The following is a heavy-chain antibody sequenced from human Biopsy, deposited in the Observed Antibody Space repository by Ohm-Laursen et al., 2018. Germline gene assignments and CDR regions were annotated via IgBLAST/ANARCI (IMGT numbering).Heavy chain of an antibody. CDR3: ARWYGDLFYYYNGMDV. CDR2: ITSRTSST. Sequence: GSLRLSCSASGFTFTDYTMTWVRQAPGKGLEWVSSITSRTSSTYYADSVKGRVTISRDNANNSVSLQMNNLRVDDTAVYYCARWYGDLFYYYNGMDVWGQGTTVTVSS. D-gene: IGHD3-10*01. V-gene: IGHV3-11*06. CDR1: GFTFTDYT. J-gene: IGHJ6*02.